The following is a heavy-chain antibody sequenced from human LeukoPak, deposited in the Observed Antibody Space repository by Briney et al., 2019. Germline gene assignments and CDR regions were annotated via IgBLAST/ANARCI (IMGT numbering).Heavy chain of an antibody. CDR2: INAGNGNT. D-gene: IGHD2-15*01. V-gene: IGHV1-3*01. CDR1: GYTFTSYA. CDR3: ARLAVASLWARFDP. Sequence: ASVKVSCKASGYTFTSYAMHWVRQAPGQRLEWMGWINAGNGNTKYSQEFQGRVTMTRDTSISTAYMELSRLRSDDTAVYYCARLAVASLWARFDPWGQGTLVTVSS. J-gene: IGHJ5*02.